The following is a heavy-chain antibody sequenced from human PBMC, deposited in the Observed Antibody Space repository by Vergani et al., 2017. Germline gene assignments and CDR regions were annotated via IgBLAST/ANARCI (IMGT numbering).Heavy chain of an antibody. Sequence: QVQLVESGGGVVQPGRSLRLSCAASGFTFSSYGMHWVRQAPGKGLEWVAVIWYDGSNKYYADSVKGRFTISRDNSKNTLYLQMNSLRAEDTAVYYCARGCRFDSYDRSGYDDWFDPWGQGTLVTVSS. CDR3: ARGCRFDSYDRSGYDDWFDP. V-gene: IGHV3-33*01. CDR2: IWYDGSNK. CDR1: GFTFSSYG. J-gene: IGHJ5*02. D-gene: IGHD3-22*01.